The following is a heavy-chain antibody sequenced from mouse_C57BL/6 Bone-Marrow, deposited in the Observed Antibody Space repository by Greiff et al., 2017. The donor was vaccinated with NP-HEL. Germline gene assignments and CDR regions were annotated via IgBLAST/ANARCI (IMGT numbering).Heavy chain of an antibody. CDR2: IHPNSGST. Sequence: QVQLKQPGAELVKPGASVKLSCKASGYTFTSYWMHWVKQRPGQGLEWIGMIHPNSGSTNYNEKFKSKATLTVDKSSSTAYMQLSSLTSEDSAVYYCARDSTVVSYFDYWGQGTTLTVSS. CDR1: GYTFTSYW. V-gene: IGHV1-64*01. D-gene: IGHD1-1*01. J-gene: IGHJ2*01. CDR3: ARDSTVVSYFDY.